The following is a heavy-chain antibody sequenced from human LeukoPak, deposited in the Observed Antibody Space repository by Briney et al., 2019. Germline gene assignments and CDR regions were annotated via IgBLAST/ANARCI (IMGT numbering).Heavy chain of an antibody. CDR1: GFTFSSYA. D-gene: IGHD2-8*01. CDR3: ARDRTTMLDY. V-gene: IGHV3-30-3*01. Sequence: GGSLRLSCAASGFTFSSYAMHWVRQAPGKGLEWVAVISYDGSNKYYADSVKGRFTISRDNSKNTLYLQMNSLRAEDTAVYYCARDRTTMLDYWGQGTLVTVSS. CDR2: ISYDGSNK. J-gene: IGHJ4*02.